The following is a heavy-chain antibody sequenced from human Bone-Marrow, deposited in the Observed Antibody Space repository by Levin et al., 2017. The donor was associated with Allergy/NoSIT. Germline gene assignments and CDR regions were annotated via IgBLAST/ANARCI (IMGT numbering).Heavy chain of an antibody. D-gene: IGHD2-15*01. CDR2: IYPGDSDT. CDR3: ARAAESVVVAANEGGAFDI. CDR1: GYSFTSYW. Sequence: GESLKISCKGSGYSFTSYWIGWVRQMPGKGLEWMGIIYPGDSDTRYSPSFQGQVTISADKSISTAYLQWSSLKASDTAMYYCARAAESVVVAANEGGAFDIWGQGTMVTVSS. J-gene: IGHJ3*02. V-gene: IGHV5-51*01.